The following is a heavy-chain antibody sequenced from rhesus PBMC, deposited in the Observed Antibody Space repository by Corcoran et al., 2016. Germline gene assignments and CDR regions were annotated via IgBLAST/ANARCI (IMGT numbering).Heavy chain of an antibody. CDR1: GGSVSSSNW. V-gene: IGHV4-65*01. J-gene: IGHJ4*01. D-gene: IGHD3-3*01. CDR2: ISGITGRP. Sequence: QVQLQESGPGLVKPSETLSLTCAVSGGSVSSSNWWSWIRQPPGKGLEWIGYISGITGRPSHHPSLQSRVTISTDTSKNQFSLKLSSVTAADTAVYYCARGLYNIWTGYYAFDYWGQGVLVTVSS. CDR3: ARGLYNIWTGYYAFDY.